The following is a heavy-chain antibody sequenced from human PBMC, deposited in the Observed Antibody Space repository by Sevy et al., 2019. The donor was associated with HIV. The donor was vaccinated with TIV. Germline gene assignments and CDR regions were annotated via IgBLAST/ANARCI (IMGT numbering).Heavy chain of an antibody. CDR1: GFTFSNVW. CDR3: ARTVVLVDGPRNWLDT. CDR2: LYDSGAA. Sequence: GGSLRLSCAASGFTFSNVWMTWVRQAPGKGLEWVSTLYDSGAAYYAVSVKGRFTVSRDNSKNTLYLQMNSLRAEDTAVYYCARTVVLVDGPRNWLDTWGQGTLVTVSS. D-gene: IGHD2-8*02. V-gene: IGHV3-53*01. J-gene: IGHJ5*02.